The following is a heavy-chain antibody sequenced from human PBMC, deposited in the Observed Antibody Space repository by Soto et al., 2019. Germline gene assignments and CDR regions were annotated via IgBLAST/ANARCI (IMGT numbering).Heavy chain of an antibody. J-gene: IGHJ6*02. CDR3: AKGRWEGYGMDV. D-gene: IGHD1-26*01. CDR1: GFTFSSYA. V-gene: IGHV3-23*01. Sequence: EVQLLESGGGLVQPGGSLRLSCAASGFTFSSYAMSWVRQAPGKGLEWVSTISASGGSTYYADSVKGRFTISRDNSKNTLYLKMSSLRAADTAVCCCAKGRWEGYGMDVWGQGTTVTVSS. CDR2: ISASGGST.